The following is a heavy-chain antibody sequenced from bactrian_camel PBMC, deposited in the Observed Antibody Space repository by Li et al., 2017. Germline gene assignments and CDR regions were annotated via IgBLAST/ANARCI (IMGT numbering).Heavy chain of an antibody. CDR2: IYTGSGNT. CDR3: AEGRGSRGEHCYSLNY. Sequence: HVQLVESGGGVVQPGGSLRLSCAASGYTYSSVCMAWFRQAPGKEREGVARIYTGSGNTYYADSVKGRFTISQDNAKNTVYLQMNNLQPEDTAMYYCAEGRGSRGEHCYSLNYWGQGTQVTVS. CDR1: GYTYSSVC. D-gene: IGHD6*01. J-gene: IGHJ4*01. V-gene: IGHV3S1*01.